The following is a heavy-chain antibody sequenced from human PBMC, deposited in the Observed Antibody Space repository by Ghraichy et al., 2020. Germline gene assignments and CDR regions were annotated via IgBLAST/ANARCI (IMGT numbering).Heavy chain of an antibody. CDR3: ASDKNLNYTY. V-gene: IGHV3-23*01. CDR1: GFTFRNYT. Sequence: GGSLRLSCAASGFTFRNYTMSWVRQAPGKGLEWVSGISGSGGNTYYADSVKGRFTISRDNSKNTLYLQMNSLRAEDTALYYCASDKNLNYTYWGPRTLVTVSS. D-gene: IGHD1-7*01. J-gene: IGHJ4*02. CDR2: ISGSGGNT.